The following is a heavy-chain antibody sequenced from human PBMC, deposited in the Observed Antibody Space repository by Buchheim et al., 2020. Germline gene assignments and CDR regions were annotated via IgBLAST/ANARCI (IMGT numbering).Heavy chain of an antibody. V-gene: IGHV4-61*01. D-gene: IGHD3-10*01. J-gene: IGHJ5*01. CDR1: GGSVSSATYY. CDR3: AGGVYDYSYYWGWFDS. Sequence: QVQLQESGPRLVKPSEALSLTCTVSGGSVSSATYYWNWIRQPPGKGLEWIGHIYYNGRTTYNPSLKSRVTISLDTSKNQFSLKMNSVTAADTAVYYCAGGVYDYSYYWGWFDSWGQGTL. CDR2: IYYNGRT.